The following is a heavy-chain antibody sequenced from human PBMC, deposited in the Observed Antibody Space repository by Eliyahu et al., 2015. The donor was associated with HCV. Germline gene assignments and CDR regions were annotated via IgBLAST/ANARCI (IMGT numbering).Heavy chain of an antibody. J-gene: IGHJ4*02. CDR1: GYTFTXXY. Sequence: VKVSCXASGYTFTXXYMHWVRQVPGQGLEWMGIINPXGGSTSYAQKFQGRVTMTRDTSTSTVYMELSSLRSEDTAVYYCASGKGYCSGGSCYLGYWGQGTLVTVSS. D-gene: IGHD2-15*01. CDR3: ASGKGYCSGGSCYLGY. V-gene: IGHV1-46*03. CDR2: INPXGGST.